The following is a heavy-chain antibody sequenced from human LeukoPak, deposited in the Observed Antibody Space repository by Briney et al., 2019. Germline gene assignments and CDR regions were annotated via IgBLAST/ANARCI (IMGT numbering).Heavy chain of an antibody. Sequence: GGSLRLSCSASGFTVSSSYMSWVRQAPGKGLEWVSAISGSGGSTYYADSVKGRFTISRDNSKNTLYLQMNSLRAEDTAVYYCAKDRNQLPIDYWGQGTLVTVSS. D-gene: IGHD2-2*01. CDR2: ISGSGGST. J-gene: IGHJ4*02. V-gene: IGHV3-23*01. CDR1: GFTVSSSY. CDR3: AKDRNQLPIDY.